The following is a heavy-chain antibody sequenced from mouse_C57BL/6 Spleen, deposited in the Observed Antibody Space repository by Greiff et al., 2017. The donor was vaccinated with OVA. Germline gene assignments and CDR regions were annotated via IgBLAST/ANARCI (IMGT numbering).Heavy chain of an antibody. V-gene: IGHV1-15*01. CDR1: GYTFTDYE. CDR3: TSRGYSVYFDY. CDR2: IDPETGGT. Sequence: QVQLQQSGAELVRPGASVTLSCKASGYTFTDYEMHWVKQTPVHGLEWIGAIDPETGGTAYNQKFKGKAILTADKSSSTAYMELRSLTSEDSAVYYCTSRGYSVYFDYWGQGTTLTVSS. J-gene: IGHJ2*01. D-gene: IGHD2-12*01.